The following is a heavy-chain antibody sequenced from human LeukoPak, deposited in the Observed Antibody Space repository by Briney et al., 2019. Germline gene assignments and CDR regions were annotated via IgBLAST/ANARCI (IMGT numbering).Heavy chain of an antibody. CDR2: ISYDGSNK. V-gene: IGHV3-30*18. Sequence: PGGSLRLSCAASGFTVSNYCMHWVRQAPGKGLEWVAVISYDGSNKYYANYVKDRFTNSRENSKNTLYLQMNSMRAQDTAVYYCAKEFREVVPAAMFYYYYGMDVWGQGTTVTVSS. CDR3: AKEFREVVPAAMFYYYYGMDV. CDR1: GFTVSNYC. D-gene: IGHD2-2*01. J-gene: IGHJ6*02.